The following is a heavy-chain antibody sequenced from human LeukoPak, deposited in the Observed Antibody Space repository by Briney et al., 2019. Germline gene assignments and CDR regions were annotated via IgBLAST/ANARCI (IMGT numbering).Heavy chain of an antibody. CDR3: ARGLGWGSQMFDY. CDR1: GGTFSSYA. CDR2: IIPIFGTA. Sequence: ASVKVSCKASGGTFSSYAISWVRQAPGQGLEWMGGIIPIFGTANYAQKFQGRVTITTDESTSTAYMELSSLRSEDTAVYYCARGLGWGSQMFDYWGQGTLVTVSS. J-gene: IGHJ4*02. D-gene: IGHD3-16*01. V-gene: IGHV1-69*05.